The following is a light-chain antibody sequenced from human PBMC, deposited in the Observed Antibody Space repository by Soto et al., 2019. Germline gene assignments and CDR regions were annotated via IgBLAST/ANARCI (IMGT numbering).Light chain of an antibody. J-gene: IGKJ1*01. CDR2: LGS. CDR1: QSLLHSNGYNY. Sequence: DIVMTQSPLSLPVTPGEPASISCRSSQSLLHSNGYNYLDWYLQKPGQSPQLLIYLGSNRASGVPDRYSGSGSGTDFTLKISRVEAEDVGVYYCMQPLQSCTCGQGTKVDIK. CDR3: MQPLQSCT. V-gene: IGKV2-28*01.